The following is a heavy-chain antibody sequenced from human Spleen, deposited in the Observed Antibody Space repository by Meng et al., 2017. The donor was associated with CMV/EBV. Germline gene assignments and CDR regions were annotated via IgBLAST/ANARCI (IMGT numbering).Heavy chain of an antibody. CDR2: IYYSGST. Sequence: SDGSISSGDYYWSWIRQPPGKGLEWIGYIYYSGSTYYHPSLKSRVIISVDMSKNQFSLKLSSVTAADTAVYYCARVRVRFTLNWFDPWGQGTLVTVSS. CDR1: DGSISSGDYY. D-gene: IGHD3-3*01. CDR3: ARVRVRFTLNWFDP. V-gene: IGHV4-30-4*08. J-gene: IGHJ5*02.